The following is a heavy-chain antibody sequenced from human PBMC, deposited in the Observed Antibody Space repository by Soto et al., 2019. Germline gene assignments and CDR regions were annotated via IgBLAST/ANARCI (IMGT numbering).Heavy chain of an antibody. V-gene: IGHV2-5*02. J-gene: IGHJ6*02. CDR3: AHRNSSSYFCYGLHA. CDR1: GLSLTTSGVG. Sequence: QITLKESGPTLVKPTQTLTLSCTFSGLSLTTSGVGLGWIGQPPGKALEWLAPMYWDDDQRYTPSLKSRLSISKDTSTIQVVLTLTEKHTVYTDTYYCAHRNSSSYFCYGLHAWGDGTTVTVS. CDR2: MYWDDDQ.